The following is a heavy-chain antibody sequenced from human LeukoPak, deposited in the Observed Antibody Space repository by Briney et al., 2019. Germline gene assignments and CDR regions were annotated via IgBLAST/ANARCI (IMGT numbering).Heavy chain of an antibody. J-gene: IGHJ4*02. CDR3: AKEGQGGYDFWSGYFDY. CDR1: GFTFSSYS. CDR2: ISSSSSYI. Sequence: GGSLRLSCAASGFTFSSYSMNWVRQAPGKGLEWVSSISSSSSYIYYADSVKGRFTISRDNAKNSLYLQMNSLRAEDTAVYYCAKEGQGGYDFWSGYFDYWGQGTLVTVSS. D-gene: IGHD3-3*01. V-gene: IGHV3-21*01.